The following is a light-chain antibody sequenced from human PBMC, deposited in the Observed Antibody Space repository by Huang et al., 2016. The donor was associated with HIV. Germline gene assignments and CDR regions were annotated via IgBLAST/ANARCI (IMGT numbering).Light chain of an antibody. CDR1: QSVLSRPTNKTD. CDR2: WAS. CDR3: QQYYISPPT. Sequence: DIVMTQSPDSLAVSLGERATINCKSSQSVLSRPTNKTDLAWYQQRPGQSPTLLIDWASTRRSGVPDRFIASGSGTHFTLTISSLQAEDVAFYYCQQYYISPPTFGQGTKLEI. J-gene: IGKJ2*01. V-gene: IGKV4-1*01.